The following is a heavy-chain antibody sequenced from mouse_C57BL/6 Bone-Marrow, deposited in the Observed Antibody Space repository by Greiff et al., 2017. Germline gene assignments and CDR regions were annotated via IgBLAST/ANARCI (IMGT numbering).Heavy chain of an antibody. CDR2: MHPNGGSP. J-gene: IGHJ4*01. D-gene: IGHD2-4*01. CDR1: GYTFPNYW. Sequence: QVHVKQSGAELVKPGASVKLSCKASGYTFPNYWMHWVKQRPGQGLEWIGMMHPNGGSPDSNEKFKCEATLSVAKSSRTAYMELSSLTSDDSAVYYCARAYDYDDYTMDDWGQGTSVTVSS. CDR3: ARAYDYDDYTMDD. V-gene: IGHV1-64*01.